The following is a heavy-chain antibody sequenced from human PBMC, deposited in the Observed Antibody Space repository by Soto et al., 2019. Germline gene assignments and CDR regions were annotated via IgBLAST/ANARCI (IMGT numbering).Heavy chain of an antibody. CDR1: GFTFSSYS. Sequence: EVQLVESGGGLVQPGGSLRLSCAASGFTFSSYSMNWVLPAPGKGLEWYSYISSSSSTIYYADSVKGRFTISRDNAKNSLDLQMNSLRDEDTAVYYCARGAGWWLSERNDACDIWGQGTMVTVSS. V-gene: IGHV3-48*02. J-gene: IGHJ3*02. D-gene: IGHD2-15*01. CDR2: ISSSSSTI. CDR3: ARGAGWWLSERNDACDI.